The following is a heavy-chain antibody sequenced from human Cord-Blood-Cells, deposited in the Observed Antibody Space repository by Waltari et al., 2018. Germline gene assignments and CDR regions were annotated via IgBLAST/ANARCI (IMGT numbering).Heavy chain of an antibody. CDR2: IYPGDSDT. D-gene: IGHD3-22*01. CDR3: ARHGHRYSSGYYFHDAFDI. Sequence: EYMGIIYPGDSDTRYSPSFQGQVTISADKSISTAYLQWSSLKASDTAMYYCARHGHRYSSGYYFHDAFDIWGQGTMVTVSS. V-gene: IGHV5-51*01. J-gene: IGHJ3*02.